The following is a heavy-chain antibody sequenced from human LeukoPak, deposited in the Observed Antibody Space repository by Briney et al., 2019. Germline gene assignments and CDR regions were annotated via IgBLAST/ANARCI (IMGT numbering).Heavy chain of an antibody. CDR2: INAGNGNT. J-gene: IGHJ3*02. CDR1: GYTFTSYA. Sequence: EASVKVSCKASGYTFTSYAMHWVRQAPGQRLEWMGWINAGNGNTKYSQKFQGRVTITRDTSASTAYMELSSLRSEDTAVYYCARDRSITMVRGVIDAFDIWGQGTMVTVSS. D-gene: IGHD3-10*01. CDR3: ARDRSITMVRGVIDAFDI. V-gene: IGHV1-3*01.